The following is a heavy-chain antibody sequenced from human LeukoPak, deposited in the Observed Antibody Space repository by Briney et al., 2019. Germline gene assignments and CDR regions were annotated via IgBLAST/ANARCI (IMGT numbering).Heavy chain of an antibody. CDR2: IYYSGST. Sequence: SETLSFTCTVSGGSISSYYWSWIRQPPGKGLEWIGNIYYSGSTYYNPSLKSRVTISVDTSKNQFSLKLSSVTAADTAVYYCTRSGTMVVMRPMYYWGQGTLVTVSS. V-gene: IGHV4-59*04. CDR1: GGSISSYY. J-gene: IGHJ4*02. D-gene: IGHD4-23*01. CDR3: TRSGTMVVMRPMYY.